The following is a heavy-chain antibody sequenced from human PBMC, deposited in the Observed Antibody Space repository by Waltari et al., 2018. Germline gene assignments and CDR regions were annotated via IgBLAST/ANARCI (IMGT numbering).Heavy chain of an antibody. CDR3: ARVPFYCTNGVCYYYFDY. CDR1: GGSISSGSYY. V-gene: IGHV4-61*02. J-gene: IGHJ4*02. D-gene: IGHD2-8*01. Sequence: QLQLQESGPGLVKPSQTLSLTCTVSGGSISSGSYYWSWIRQPAGKGLDWIGRIYTSGSTNYNPSLKSRVTISVDTSKNQFSLKLSSVTAADTAVYYCARVPFYCTNGVCYYYFDYWGQGTLVTVSS. CDR2: IYTSGST.